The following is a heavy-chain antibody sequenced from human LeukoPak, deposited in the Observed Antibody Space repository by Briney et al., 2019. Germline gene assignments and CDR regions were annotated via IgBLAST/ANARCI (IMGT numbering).Heavy chain of an antibody. Sequence: GGSLRLSWAASGFTFSGSAMHGVRQASGKGLEGVGRIRSKVYNYATVYAASVKGRFTISRDDSKNTAYLQMNSLKTEDTAVYYCTRWELDAFDIWGQGTMVTVSS. CDR3: TRWELDAFDI. D-gene: IGHD1-26*01. V-gene: IGHV3-73*01. CDR2: IRSKVYNYAT. J-gene: IGHJ3*02. CDR1: GFTFSGSA.